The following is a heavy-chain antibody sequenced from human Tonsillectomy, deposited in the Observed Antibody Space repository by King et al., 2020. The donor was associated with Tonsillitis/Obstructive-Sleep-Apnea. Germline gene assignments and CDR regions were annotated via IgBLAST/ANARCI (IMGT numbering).Heavy chain of an antibody. D-gene: IGHD2-15*01. V-gene: IGHV4-59*01. CDR2: IYYSGST. CDR1: GGSLSSSY. Sequence: QLQESGPGLVKPSETLSLTCTVSGGSLSSSYWSWIRQPPGKGLEWIGYIYYSGSTNYNPPLKSRVTISVDTCKNHFSLRLSSVTAADTAVYYCARDMVLAAACDAFDIWGQGTMVTVSS. J-gene: IGHJ3*02. CDR3: ARDMVLAAACDAFDI.